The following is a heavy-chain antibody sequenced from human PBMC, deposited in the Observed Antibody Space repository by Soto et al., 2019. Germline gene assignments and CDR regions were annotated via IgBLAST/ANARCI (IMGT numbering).Heavy chain of an antibody. CDR2: INPNSGGT. CDR1: GYTFTGYY. Sequence: GVSVKVSCKASGYTFTGYYMHWVRQAPGQGLEWMGWINPNSGGTKYAQKFQGRVTMTRDTSISTAYMELSRLRSDDTAVYYCARSQEDLSYDYWGQGTLVTVSS. J-gene: IGHJ4*02. V-gene: IGHV1-2*02. CDR3: ARSQEDLSYDY.